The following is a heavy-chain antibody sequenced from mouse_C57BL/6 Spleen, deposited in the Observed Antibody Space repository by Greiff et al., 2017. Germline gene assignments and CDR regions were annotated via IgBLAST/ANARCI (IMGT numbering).Heavy chain of an antibody. J-gene: IGHJ1*03. CDR2: INPNNGGT. CDR3: AADSSGYWYFDV. Sequence: VQLQQSGPELVKPGASVKIPCKASGYTFTDYNMDWVKQSHGKSLEWIGDINPNNGGTIYNQKFKGKATLTVDKSSSTAYMELRSLTSEDTAVDYCAADSSGYWYFDVWGTGTTVTVSS. D-gene: IGHD3-2*02. CDR1: GYTFTDYN. V-gene: IGHV1-18*01.